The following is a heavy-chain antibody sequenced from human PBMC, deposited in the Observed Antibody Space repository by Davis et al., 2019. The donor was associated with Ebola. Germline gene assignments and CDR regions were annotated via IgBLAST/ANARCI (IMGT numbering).Heavy chain of an antibody. V-gene: IGHV1-8*01. CDR1: GYTFTNYD. Sequence: ASVKVSCKASGYTFTNYDINWVRQATGQGLEWMGWMNPNSGNTGYAQKFQGRITMTRNISISTAYMELSSLRSEDTAVYYCARRVGARSGFAYWGQGSLVTVSS. J-gene: IGHJ4*02. D-gene: IGHD1-26*01. CDR2: MNPNSGNT. CDR3: ARRVGARSGFAY.